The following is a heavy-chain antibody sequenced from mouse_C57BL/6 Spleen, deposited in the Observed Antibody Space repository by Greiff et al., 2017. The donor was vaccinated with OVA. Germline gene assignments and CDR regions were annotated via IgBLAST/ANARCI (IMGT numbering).Heavy chain of an antibody. CDR1: GYTFTSYW. Sequence: VQLQQPGTELVKPGASVKLSCKASGYTFTSYWMHWVKQRPGQGLEWIGNINPSNGGTNYNEKFKSKATLTVDKSSSTAYMQLSSLTSEDSAVYFCARAGGGIYVGFAYWGQGTLVTVSA. J-gene: IGHJ3*01. CDR3: ARAGGGIYVGFAY. D-gene: IGHD1-1*01. CDR2: INPSNGGT. V-gene: IGHV1-53*01.